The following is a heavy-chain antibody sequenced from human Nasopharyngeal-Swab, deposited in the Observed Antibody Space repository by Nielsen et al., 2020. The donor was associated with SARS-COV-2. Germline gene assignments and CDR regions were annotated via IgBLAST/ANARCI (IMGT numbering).Heavy chain of an antibody. CDR1: GFIFYSFA. V-gene: IGHV3-30*01. CDR2: ISSDGTKK. CDR3: VRDRDIFGYDSSGYYGADAFDL. Sequence: GAFLKTSCAAPGFIFYSFAMHLVRQSSGKGPEGVALISSDGTKKYYSCPVRGRITIPRDTSKDTLYLQMNNLRAEDTAVYYCVRDRDIFGYDSSGYYGADAFDLWGQGTMVTVSA. D-gene: IGHD3-22*01. J-gene: IGHJ3*01.